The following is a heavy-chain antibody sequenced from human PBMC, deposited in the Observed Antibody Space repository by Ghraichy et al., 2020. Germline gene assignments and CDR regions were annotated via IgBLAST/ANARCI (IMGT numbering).Heavy chain of an antibody. D-gene: IGHD2-21*01. V-gene: IGHV1-18*01. CDR2: ISTYTGHT. J-gene: IGHJ4*02. CDR3: ARERGTGDNVVVDFDY. Sequence: ASVKVSCKASGYTFTSNGISWVRQAPGQGLEWRGWISTYTGHTDYAQKFKGRVTWTTDAATNTAYMDLRSLRSDDTAVYYCARERGTGDNVVVDFDYWGQGTLVTVSS. CDR1: GYTFTSNG.